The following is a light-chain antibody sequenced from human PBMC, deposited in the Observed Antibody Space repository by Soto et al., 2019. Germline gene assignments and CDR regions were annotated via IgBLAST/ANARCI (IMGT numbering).Light chain of an antibody. CDR2: GTY. CDR3: QRYDRPPIT. V-gene: IGKV3-20*01. CDR1: QSVSSCY. Sequence: EIGFTTSPGNLSLSSGAIATLSIRASQSVSSCYVCWHQQKPGPPPRLIIYGTYSRATSIPERFSGSWSRTDFTLTLTLLDPDDSALYYWQRYDRPPITFGQGTRLEIK. J-gene: IGKJ5*01.